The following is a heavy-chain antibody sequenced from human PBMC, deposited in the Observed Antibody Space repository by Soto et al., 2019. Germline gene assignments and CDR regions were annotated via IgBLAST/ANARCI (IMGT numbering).Heavy chain of an antibody. D-gene: IGHD6-13*01. J-gene: IGHJ5*02. CDR1: GYTFTSYA. CDR2: INAGNGNT. Sequence: ASVKVSCKASGYTFTSYAMHWMRQAPGQRLEWMGWINAGNGNTKYSQKFQGRVTITRDTSASTAYMELSSLRSEDTAVYYCARDHAAAGTWWFDPWGQGTLVTVSS. CDR3: ARDHAAAGTWWFDP. V-gene: IGHV1-3*01.